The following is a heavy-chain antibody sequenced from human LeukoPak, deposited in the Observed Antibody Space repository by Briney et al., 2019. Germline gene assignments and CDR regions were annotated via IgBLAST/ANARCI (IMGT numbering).Heavy chain of an antibody. CDR3: ARESARFGELMVDY. CDR1: GYTFTGYY. CDR2: INPNSGGT. J-gene: IGHJ4*02. D-gene: IGHD3-10*01. V-gene: IGHV1-2*02. Sequence: ASVKVSCKASGYTFTGYYMHWVRQAPGQGLEWMGWINPNSGGTNYAQKFQGRVTMTRDTSISTAYMELSRLRSDDTAAYYCARESARFGELMVDYWGQGTLVTVSS.